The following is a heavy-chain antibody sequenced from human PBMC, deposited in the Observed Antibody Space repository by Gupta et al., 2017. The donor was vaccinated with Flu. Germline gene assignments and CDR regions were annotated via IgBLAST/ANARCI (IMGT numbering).Heavy chain of an antibody. CDR1: GGTFSSYA. V-gene: IGHV1-69*01. Sequence: QVQLVQSGAEVKKPGSSVKVSCKASGGTFSSYAISWVRQAPGQGLEWMGGIIPIFGTANYAQKFQGRVTITADESTSTAYMELSSLRSEDTAVYYCARGPSRDIVVVPAATHYYGMDVWGQGTTVTVSS. CDR3: ARGPSRDIVVVPAATHYYGMDV. CDR2: IIPIFGTA. J-gene: IGHJ6*02. D-gene: IGHD2-2*01.